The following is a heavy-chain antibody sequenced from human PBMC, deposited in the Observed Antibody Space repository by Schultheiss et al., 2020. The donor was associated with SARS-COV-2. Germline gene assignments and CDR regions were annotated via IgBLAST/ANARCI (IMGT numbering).Heavy chain of an antibody. CDR3: ARRAGVGWFDP. D-gene: IGHD3-10*01. CDR1: AGSISSSSYY. J-gene: IGHJ5*02. CDR2: IYYSGST. V-gene: IGHV4-61*01. Sequence: SETLSLTCTVSAGSISSSSYYWSWIRQPPGKGLEWIGYIYYSGSTNYNPSLKSRVTISVDTSKNQFSLKLSSVTAADTAVYYCARRAGVGWFDPWGQGTLVTVSS.